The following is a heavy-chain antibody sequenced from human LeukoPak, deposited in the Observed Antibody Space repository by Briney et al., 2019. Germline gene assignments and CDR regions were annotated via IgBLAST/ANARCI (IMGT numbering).Heavy chain of an antibody. CDR2: VYYSGST. J-gene: IGHJ5*02. Sequence: SETLSLTCTVSGGSISSGGYYWSWIRQHPGKGLEWIGYVYYSGSTYYNPSLKSRVTISVDTSKNQFSLKLSAVTAADTAVYYCARGSDRGWFDLWGQGTLVSVSS. V-gene: IGHV4-31*03. D-gene: IGHD1-14*01. CDR1: GGSISSGGYY. CDR3: ARGSDRGWFDL.